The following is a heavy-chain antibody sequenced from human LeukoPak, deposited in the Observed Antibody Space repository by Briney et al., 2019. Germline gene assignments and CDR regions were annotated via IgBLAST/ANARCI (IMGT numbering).Heavy chain of an antibody. CDR1: GGSFSGYY. CDR2: INHSGST. V-gene: IGHV4-34*01. J-gene: IGHJ6*03. CDR3: ARDPSYDFWSGSQDYCYYMDV. D-gene: IGHD3-3*01. Sequence: SETLSLTCAVYGGSFSGYYWSWIRQPPGKGLEWIGEINHSGSTNYNPSLKSRVTISVDTSKNQFSLKLSSVTAADTAVYYCARDPSYDFWSGSQDYCYYMDVWGKGTTVTVSS.